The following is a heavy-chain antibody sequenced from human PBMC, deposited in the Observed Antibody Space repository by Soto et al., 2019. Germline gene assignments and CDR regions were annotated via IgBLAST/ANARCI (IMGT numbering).Heavy chain of an antibody. CDR2: IYYSGST. CDR3: ARRGSSSWYGY. Sequence: PSETLSLTCTVSGGSISSSSFHWGWIRQPPGKGLEWIGSIYYSGSTYYNPSLKSRVTISVDTSKNQFSLKLSSVTAADTAVYYCARRGSSSWYGYWGQGTLVTVSS. J-gene: IGHJ4*02. D-gene: IGHD6-13*01. V-gene: IGHV4-39*01. CDR1: GGSISSSSFH.